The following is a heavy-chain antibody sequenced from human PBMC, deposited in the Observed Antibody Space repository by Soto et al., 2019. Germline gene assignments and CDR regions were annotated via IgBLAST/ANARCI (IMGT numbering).Heavy chain of an antibody. CDR2: IHNSGTS. CDR3: ARDFYDSVGYTWFDS. Sequence: QVQLQESGPGLVKPSETLSLSCTVSGDTSTSYYWGWIRQAPGKGLEWIGHIHNSGTSTHNPTLNGRVTISIDMSKKQFSLKLTSLTSADTAVYYCARDFYDSVGYTWFDSWSQGTLVTVS. CDR1: GDTSTSYY. D-gene: IGHD3-22*01. V-gene: IGHV4-59*01. J-gene: IGHJ5*01.